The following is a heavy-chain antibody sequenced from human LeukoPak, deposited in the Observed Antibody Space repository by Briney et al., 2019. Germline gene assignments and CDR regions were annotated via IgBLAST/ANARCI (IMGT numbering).Heavy chain of an antibody. V-gene: IGHV3-66*01. J-gene: IGHJ6*02. D-gene: IGHD2-8*02. Sequence: GGSLRLSCAASGFTVSTNYMSWVRQAPGKGLEWVSVVYSGGSTYYADSVKGRFTISRDNSKDTLYLQMNSLRAEDTAVYYCARDAGGYGMDVWGQGTTVTVSS. CDR1: GFTVSTNY. CDR2: VYSGGST. CDR3: ARDAGGYGMDV.